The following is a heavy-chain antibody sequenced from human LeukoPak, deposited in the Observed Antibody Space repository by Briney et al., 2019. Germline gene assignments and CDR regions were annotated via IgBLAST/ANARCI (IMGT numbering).Heavy chain of an antibody. V-gene: IGHV3-20*04. Sequence: GGSLRLSCAASGFTFDDYGMSWVRQAPGKGLEWVSGINWNGGSTGYADSVKGRFTISRDNAKNSLYLQMNSLRAEDTALYYCARGGYYDWYYYMDVWGKGTTVTVSS. J-gene: IGHJ6*03. CDR3: ARGGYYDWYYYMDV. CDR1: GFTFDDYG. D-gene: IGHD3-22*01. CDR2: INWNGGST.